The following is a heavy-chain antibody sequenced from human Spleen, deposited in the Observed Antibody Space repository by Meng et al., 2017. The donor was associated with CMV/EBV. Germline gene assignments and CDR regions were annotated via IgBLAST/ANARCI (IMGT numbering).Heavy chain of an antibody. CDR1: GGTFSRYV. CDR3: ARDHDSIAAAGAKDDY. CDR2: IYSGGST. J-gene: IGHJ4*02. V-gene: IGHV3-53*01. D-gene: IGHD6-13*01. Sequence: SCKASGGTFSRYVISWVRQAPGKGLEWVSVIYSGGSTYYADSVKGRFTISRDNSKNTLYLQMNSLRAEDTAVYYCARDHDSIAAAGAKDDYWGQGTLVTVSS.